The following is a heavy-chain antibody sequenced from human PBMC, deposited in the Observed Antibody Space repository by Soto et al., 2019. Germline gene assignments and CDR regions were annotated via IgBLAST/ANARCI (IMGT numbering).Heavy chain of an antibody. CDR2: ISSHHDTI. CDR3: ARETYGGNPLGP. D-gene: IGHD4-17*01. CDR1: GFTFSTYE. J-gene: IGHJ5*02. Sequence: PGGSLRLSCAASGFTFSTYEMNWVRQAPGKGLEWVSYISSHHDTIYYADSVKGRFTISRDNAKNSLYLQMNSLRVEDTAVYYCARETYGGNPLGPWGQGTLVTVS. V-gene: IGHV3-48*03.